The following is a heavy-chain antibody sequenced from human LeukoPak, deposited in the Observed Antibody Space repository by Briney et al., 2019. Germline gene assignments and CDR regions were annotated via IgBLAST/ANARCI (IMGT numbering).Heavy chain of an antibody. D-gene: IGHD3-16*01. CDR1: GGSITTYF. Sequence: SETLSLTCTVSGGSITTYFWTWIRQPPGKGLEWIGYIYSSGSTNYNPSLKSRVTISVDTSRNQFSLKLSSVTAADTAVYYCARVLSDAFDIWGQGTMVTVSS. J-gene: IGHJ3*02. CDR3: ARVLSDAFDI. CDR2: IYSSGST. V-gene: IGHV4-59*01.